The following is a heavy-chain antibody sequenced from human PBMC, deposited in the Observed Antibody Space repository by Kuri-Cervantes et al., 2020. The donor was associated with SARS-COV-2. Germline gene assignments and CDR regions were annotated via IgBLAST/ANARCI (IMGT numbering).Heavy chain of an antibody. CDR1: GYTFTSYS. CDR2: INPNSGGT. V-gene: IGHV1-2*02. CDR3: ARPLIAAAGRPPSYGMDV. J-gene: IGHJ6*02. Sequence: GGSLRLSCKASGYTFTSYSMHWVRQAPGQGLEWMGIINPNSGGTNYAQKFQGRVTMTRDTPISTAYMELSRLRTDDTAVYYCARPLIAAAGRPPSYGMDVWGQGTTVTVSS. D-gene: IGHD6-13*01.